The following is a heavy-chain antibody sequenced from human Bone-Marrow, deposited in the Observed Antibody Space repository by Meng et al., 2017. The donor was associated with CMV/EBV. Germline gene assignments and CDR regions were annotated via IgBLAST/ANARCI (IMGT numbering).Heavy chain of an antibody. Sequence: ASVKVSCKASGYTFTSYGISWVRQAPGQGLEWMGWISGYNGNTNSAQKLQGRVTMTTDTSTSTAYMELRSLRSDDTAVYYCARGGHDFWSGYTPYYYYGMDVWGQGTTVTVSS. CDR2: ISGYNGNT. V-gene: IGHV1-18*01. CDR1: GYTFTSYG. CDR3: ARGGHDFWSGYTPYYYYGMDV. J-gene: IGHJ6*02. D-gene: IGHD3-3*01.